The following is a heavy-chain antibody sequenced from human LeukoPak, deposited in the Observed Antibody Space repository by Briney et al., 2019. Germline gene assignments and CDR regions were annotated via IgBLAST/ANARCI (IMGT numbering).Heavy chain of an antibody. CDR3: ARHIRLHEFDY. Sequence: SETLSLTCAVSGGSISSSDYYWGWIRQPPGKGPEWIGTMYYTGSTYYNPSLKSRVTISVDTSKNQFSLKLSSVTAADTAVYYCARHIRLHEFDYWGQGTLVTVSS. D-gene: IGHD4-11*01. CDR1: GGSISSSDYY. CDR2: MYYTGST. J-gene: IGHJ4*02. V-gene: IGHV4-39*01.